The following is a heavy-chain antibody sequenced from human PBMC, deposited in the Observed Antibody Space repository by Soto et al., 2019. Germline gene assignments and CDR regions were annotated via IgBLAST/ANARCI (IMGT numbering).Heavy chain of an antibody. CDR2: IYYNGIT. V-gene: IGHV4-59*12. Sequence: QVVLQESGPGLVKPSETLSLTFSVSGRSITSYYWSWVRQPPGKGLEWIGYIYYNGITSQYPSLKSRVTMSADTSHNQFSLKLTSVPGADTAVYYCARTYDSNGYANEFDSWGQGILVTVTS. CDR1: GRSITSYY. J-gene: IGHJ4*02. D-gene: IGHD3-22*01. CDR3: ARTYDSNGYANEFDS.